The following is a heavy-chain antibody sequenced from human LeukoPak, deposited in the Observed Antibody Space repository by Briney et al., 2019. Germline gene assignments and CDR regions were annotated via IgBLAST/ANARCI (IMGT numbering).Heavy chain of an antibody. V-gene: IGHV3-30*02. D-gene: IGHD1-26*01. Sequence: GGSLRLSCAASGFIFSSYGMHWVRQAPDKGLEWVAFIRYDGSRKYYADSVKGRFTISRDNAKNSLYLQMNSLRAEDTAVYYCARDWNSGSLDYWGQGTLVTVSS. CDR3: ARDWNSGSLDY. CDR2: IRYDGSRK. CDR1: GFIFSSYG. J-gene: IGHJ4*02.